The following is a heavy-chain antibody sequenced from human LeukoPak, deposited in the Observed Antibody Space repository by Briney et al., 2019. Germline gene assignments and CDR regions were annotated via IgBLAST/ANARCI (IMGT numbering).Heavy chain of an antibody. J-gene: IGHJ3*02. CDR3: ARVILGLLDAFDI. D-gene: IGHD1-26*01. V-gene: IGHV1-2*02. CDR1: GYTFTGYY. Sequence: ASVKVSCKASGYTFTGYYMHWVRQAPGQGLEWMGWINPNSGGTSYAQKFQGRVTMTRDTSISTAYMELSRLRSDDTAVYYCARVILGLLDAFDIWGQGTMVTLYS. CDR2: INPNSGGT.